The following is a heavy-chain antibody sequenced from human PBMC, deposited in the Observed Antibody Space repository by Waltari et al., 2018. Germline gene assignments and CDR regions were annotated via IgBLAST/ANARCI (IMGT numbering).Heavy chain of an antibody. J-gene: IGHJ4*02. Sequence: EVQLLESGGGVVQPGGSLRLSCAASGFNFNTYDMSWVRQAPGKGLGWVSAISPSGGNTHYGDSVKGRFSISRDNSKNTLYLQLNSLRAEDTAVYYCAKDRDESEPYCGSDCYWDYWGQGTLVTVSS. CDR1: GFNFNTYD. D-gene: IGHD2-21*01. CDR3: AKDRDESEPYCGSDCYWDY. CDR2: ISPSGGNT. V-gene: IGHV3-23*01.